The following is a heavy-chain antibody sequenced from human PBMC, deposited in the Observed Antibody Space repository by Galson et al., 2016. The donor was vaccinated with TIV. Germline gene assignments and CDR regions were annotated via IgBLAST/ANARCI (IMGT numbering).Heavy chain of an antibody. CDR1: GYTFTAFY. CDR3: ARDRHFGSGNSEY. Sequence: SVKVSCKASGYTFTAFYIHWVRQAPGQGLEWMGWINPTSGDTKYAQKFQDRVTMTSDTSISTAYMELSRLTYDDTAVYYCARDRHFGSGNSEYWGQGALVTVSS. D-gene: IGHD3-10*01. CDR2: INPTSGDT. J-gene: IGHJ4*02. V-gene: IGHV1-2*02.